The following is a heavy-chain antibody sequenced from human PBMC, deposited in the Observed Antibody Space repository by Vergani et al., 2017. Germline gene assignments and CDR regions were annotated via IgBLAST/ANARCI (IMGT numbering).Heavy chain of an antibody. J-gene: IGHJ5*02. V-gene: IGHV3-9*01. CDR1: GFTYAGYA. CDR2: ISWNSNSI. D-gene: IGHD6-6*01. CDR3: AKDLGTSSGGGWFDP. Sequence: EVQLVESGGGLVKPGGSLRLSCAASGFTYAGYAMHWVRQAPGKGLEWVSGISWNSNSIGYADSVKGRFTISRDNAKNSLYLQMNSLRAEDTALYYCAKDLGTSSGGGWFDPWCQGTLVTVSS.